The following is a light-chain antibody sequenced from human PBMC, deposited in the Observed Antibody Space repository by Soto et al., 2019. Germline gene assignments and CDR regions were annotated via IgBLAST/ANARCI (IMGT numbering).Light chain of an antibody. CDR3: NSYTGSGIV. Sequence: QSALTQPASVSGSPGQSITISCTGTSSDVGGYNYVSWYQHHPGKAPKLMIYEVSNRPSGVSYRFSGSKSGNTASLTISGLQAEDEADYYCNSYTGSGIVFGTGTK. V-gene: IGLV2-14*01. J-gene: IGLJ1*01. CDR2: EVS. CDR1: SSDVGGYNY.